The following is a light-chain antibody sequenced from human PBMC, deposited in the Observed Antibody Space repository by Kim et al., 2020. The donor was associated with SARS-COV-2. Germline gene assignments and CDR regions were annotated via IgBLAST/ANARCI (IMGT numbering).Light chain of an antibody. Sequence: ASVGDRVTITCRASQSVSTYLNWYQQKPGKAPSLLIFAASSLQSGVPSRFSGSGSGTYFTLTISSLQPEDFATYYCQQSYMTPLTFGGGTKVDIK. CDR3: QQSYMTPLT. CDR1: QSVSTY. CDR2: AAS. J-gene: IGKJ4*01. V-gene: IGKV1-39*01.